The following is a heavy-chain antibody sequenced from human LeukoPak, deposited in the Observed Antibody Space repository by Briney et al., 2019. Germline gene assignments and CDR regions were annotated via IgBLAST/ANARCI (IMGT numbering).Heavy chain of an antibody. CDR2: INPNRGGT. Sequence: VASVKVSCMASGYTFTGYYMHWVRQAPGRGREWVGRINPNRGGTNDAQNFQGRVTMTRDTSISTAYMELTRLRSDDTAVYYCARWRGLPSAFDIWGQGTMVTVSS. D-gene: IGHD3-3*01. J-gene: IGHJ3*02. CDR1: GYTFTGYY. CDR3: ARWRGLPSAFDI. V-gene: IGHV1-2*06.